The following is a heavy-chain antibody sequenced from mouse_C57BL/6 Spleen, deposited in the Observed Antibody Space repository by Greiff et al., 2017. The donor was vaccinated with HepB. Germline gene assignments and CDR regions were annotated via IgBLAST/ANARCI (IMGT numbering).Heavy chain of an antibody. Sequence: VQLQQSGPELVKPGASVKISCKASGYAFSSSWMNWVKQRPGKGLEWIGRIYPGDGDTNYNGKFKGKATLTADKSSSTAYMQLSSLTSEDSAVYFGARSPNYYGTSWFAYWGQGTLVTVSA. J-gene: IGHJ3*01. V-gene: IGHV1-82*01. CDR1: GYAFSSSW. CDR2: IYPGDGDT. CDR3: ARSPNYYGTSWFAY. D-gene: IGHD1-1*01.